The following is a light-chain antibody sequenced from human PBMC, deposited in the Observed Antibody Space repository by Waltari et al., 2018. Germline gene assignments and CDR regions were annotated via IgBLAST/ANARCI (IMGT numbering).Light chain of an antibody. J-gene: IGLJ2*01. CDR3: ASFAGSNTL. V-gene: IGLV2-8*01. CDR2: EVS. CDR1: SPDLGVYNY. Sequence: QSALTQPPSASGSPGQSVTMSCTGTSPDLGVYNYVPWYQPHPGKAPKLLIYEVSERPSGVPDRFSGSKSGNTASLTVSGLQPEDEADYYCASFAGSNTLFGGGTKLTVL.